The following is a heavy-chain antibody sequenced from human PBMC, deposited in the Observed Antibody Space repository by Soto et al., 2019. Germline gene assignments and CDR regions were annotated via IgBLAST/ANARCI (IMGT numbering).Heavy chain of an antibody. V-gene: IGHV3-33*01. Sequence: QVQLVESGGGVVQPGRSLRLSCAVYGFPLSDYGMHWVRQAPGKGLEWEAVIWYDESKKYYADSVKGRFTISRDNSKNTLYLQMNSLRAEDTAVYYCASERGSAYFAYWGQGTLVTVSS. D-gene: IGHD1-26*01. CDR2: IWYDESKK. CDR1: GFPLSDYG. J-gene: IGHJ4*02. CDR3: ASERGSAYFAY.